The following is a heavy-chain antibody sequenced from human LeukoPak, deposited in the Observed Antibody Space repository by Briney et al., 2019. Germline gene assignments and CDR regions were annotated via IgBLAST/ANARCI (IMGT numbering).Heavy chain of an antibody. CDR3: ARLYGSGSYSSSDAFDI. CDR1: GYTFTIYA. D-gene: IGHD3-10*01. CDR2: INAGNGNT. V-gene: IGHV1-3*01. Sequence: ASVKVSCKASGYTFTIYAMHWVRQAPGQRLEWMGWINAGNGNTKYSQKFQGRVTITRDTSASTAYMELSSLRSEDTAVYYCARLYGSGSYSSSDAFDIWGQGTMVTVSS. J-gene: IGHJ3*02.